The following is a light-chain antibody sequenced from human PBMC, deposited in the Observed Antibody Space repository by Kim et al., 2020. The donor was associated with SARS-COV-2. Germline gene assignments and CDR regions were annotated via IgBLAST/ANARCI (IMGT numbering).Light chain of an antibody. CDR2: RAS. J-gene: IGKJ2*01. CDR1: QNASSSY. Sequence: PGYRATRPRRVRQNASSSYLPWYQQKPSQAPRLLIYRASSRATGIPDRFGGSGSGTDFTLTISRLDPEEFSVYFCLQYGSSPPRYTFRQETDLDI. CDR3: LQYGSSPPRYT. V-gene: IGKV3-20*01.